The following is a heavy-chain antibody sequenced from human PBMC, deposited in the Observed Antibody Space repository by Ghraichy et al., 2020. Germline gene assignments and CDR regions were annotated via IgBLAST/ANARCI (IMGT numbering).Heavy chain of an antibody. J-gene: IGHJ4*02. V-gene: IGHV3-23*01. CDR1: GFTFSSYA. D-gene: IGHD3-22*01. CDR2: ISGSGGST. Sequence: GGSLRLSCAASGFTFSSYAMSWVSQAPGKGLEWVSAISGSGGSTYYADSVKGRFTISRDNSKNTLYLQMNSLTAEDTAVYYCAKDGTGSSGYYEDYWGQGTLVTVSS. CDR3: AKDGTGSSGYYEDY.